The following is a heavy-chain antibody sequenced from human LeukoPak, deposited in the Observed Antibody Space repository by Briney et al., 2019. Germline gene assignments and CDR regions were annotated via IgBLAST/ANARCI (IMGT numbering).Heavy chain of an antibody. CDR3: ARDELAAAGNKYFYYGMDV. CDR2: ISAYNGNT. Sequence: ASVKVSCKASGYTFTSYGISWVRQAPGQGLEWMGWISAYNGNTNYAQKLQRRVTMTTDTSTSTAYMELRSLRSDDTAVYYCARDELAAAGNKYFYYGMDVWGQGTTVTVSS. V-gene: IGHV1-18*01. J-gene: IGHJ6*02. D-gene: IGHD6-13*01. CDR1: GYTFTSYG.